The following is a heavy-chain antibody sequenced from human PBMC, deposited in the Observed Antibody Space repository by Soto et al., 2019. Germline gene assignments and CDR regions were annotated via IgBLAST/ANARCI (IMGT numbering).Heavy chain of an antibody. CDR1: GYTFTNFG. CDR2: ISAYNGNT. D-gene: IGHD3-16*01. Sequence: QVQLVQSGAEVKKPGASVKVSCKTSGYTFTNFGLSWVRQAPGQGLEWMGWISAYNGNTNYAQNFQGRVTMTTDTSTSTASMELRSLRSADTAVYYCARGGTPMDYWGQGTLFTVSS. V-gene: IGHV1-18*01. J-gene: IGHJ4*02. CDR3: ARGGTPMDY.